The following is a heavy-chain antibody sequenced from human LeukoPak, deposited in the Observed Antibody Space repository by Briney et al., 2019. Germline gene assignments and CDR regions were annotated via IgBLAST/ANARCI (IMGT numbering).Heavy chain of an antibody. D-gene: IGHD6-13*01. J-gene: IGHJ6*03. V-gene: IGHV3-23*01. CDR1: GFTFSSHG. CDR2: ISGSGGST. Sequence: GGSLRLSCAASGFTFSSHGMSWVRQAPGKGLEWVSAISGSGGSTYYADSVKGRFTMSRDNSKNTLYLQMNSLRAEDTALYYCAKGPAAPYYYYYYMDVWGKGTTVTVSS. CDR3: AKGPAAPYYYYYYMDV.